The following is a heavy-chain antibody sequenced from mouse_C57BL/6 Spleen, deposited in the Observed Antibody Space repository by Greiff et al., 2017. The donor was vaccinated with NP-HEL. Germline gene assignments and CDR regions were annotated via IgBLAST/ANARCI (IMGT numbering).Heavy chain of an antibody. D-gene: IGHD1-1*01. CDR2: IYPGSGST. CDR1: GYTFTSYW. CDR3: ARGYYERWYFDV. J-gene: IGHJ1*03. Sequence: VQLQQPGAELVKPGASVKMSCKASGYTFTSYWITWVKQRPGQGLEWIGDIYPGSGSTNYNEKFKSKATLTVDTSSSTAYMQLSSLTSEDSAVYYCARGYYERWYFDVWGTGTTVTVSS. V-gene: IGHV1-55*01.